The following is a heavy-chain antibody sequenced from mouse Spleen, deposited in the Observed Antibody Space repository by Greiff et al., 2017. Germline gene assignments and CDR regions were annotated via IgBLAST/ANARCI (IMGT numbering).Heavy chain of an antibody. CDR1: GYAFTNYL. D-gene: IGHD2-3*01. V-gene: IGHV1-54*01. CDR2: INPGSGGT. CDR3: ARYDGHHGAY. J-gene: IGHJ3*01. Sequence: QVQLQQSGAELVRPGTSVKVSCKASGYAFTNYLIEWVKQRPGQGLEWIGVINPGSGGTNYNEKFKGKATLTADKSSSTAYMQLSSLTSEDSAVYFCARYDGHHGAYWGQGTLVTVSA.